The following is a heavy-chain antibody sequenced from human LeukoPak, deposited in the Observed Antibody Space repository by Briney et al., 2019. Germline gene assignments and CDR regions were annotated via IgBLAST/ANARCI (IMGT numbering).Heavy chain of an antibody. D-gene: IGHD3-10*01. V-gene: IGHV1-18*01. Sequence: GASVKVSCKASGYTFTNYGINWVRQAPGQGLEWMGWISVYNGNTKHAKKFQGRVTLTTDTSTNTADMELTNLRSDDTAMYYCARGGSFGTYWGQGTLVTVSS. CDR3: ARGGSFGTY. J-gene: IGHJ4*02. CDR2: ISVYNGNT. CDR1: GYTFTNYG.